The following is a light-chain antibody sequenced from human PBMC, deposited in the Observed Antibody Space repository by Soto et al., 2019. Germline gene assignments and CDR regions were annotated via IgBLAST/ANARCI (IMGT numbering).Light chain of an antibody. Sequence: DIQMTQSPSSLSASVGDRVSITCQARQDINNYLIWYQQKPGKAPNLLIYDSSHLETWVPSRFSGNGSGTDFTFTISSLQPEDIATYYFQKYDRVPLTFGGGTKVEIK. J-gene: IGKJ4*01. CDR3: QKYDRVPLT. CDR1: QDINNY. CDR2: DSS. V-gene: IGKV1-33*01.